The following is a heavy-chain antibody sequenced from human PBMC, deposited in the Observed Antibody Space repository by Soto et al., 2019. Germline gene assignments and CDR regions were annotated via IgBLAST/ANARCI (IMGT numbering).Heavy chain of an antibody. D-gene: IGHD2-15*01. CDR3: ASSVVVAAISFDY. CDR2: IYYSGST. J-gene: IGHJ4*02. Sequence: QVQLQESGPGLVKPSQTLSLTCTVSGGSISSGDYYWSWIRQPPGKGLEWIGYIYYSGSTYYNPSLKSRVTISVDTSKNQFSLELSSVTAADTAVYYCASSVVVAAISFDYWGQGTLVTVSS. CDR1: GGSISSGDYY. V-gene: IGHV4-30-4*01.